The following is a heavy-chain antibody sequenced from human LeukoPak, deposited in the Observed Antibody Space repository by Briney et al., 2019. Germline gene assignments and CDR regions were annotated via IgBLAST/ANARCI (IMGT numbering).Heavy chain of an antibody. CDR3: ARQPKYYYDSSGYYHTSQFDY. CDR1: GGSISSNSYY. Sequence: SETLSLTCTVSGGSISSNSYYWGWIRQPPGKGLEWIGSIYYSGSTYYNPSLKSRVTISVDTSKNQFSLKLSSVTATDTAVYYCARQPKYYYDSSGYYHTSQFDYWGQGTLVTVSS. D-gene: IGHD3-22*01. J-gene: IGHJ4*02. V-gene: IGHV4-39*01. CDR2: IYYSGST.